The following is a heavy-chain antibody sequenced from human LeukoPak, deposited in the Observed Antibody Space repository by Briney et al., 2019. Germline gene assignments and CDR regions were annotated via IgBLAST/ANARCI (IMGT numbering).Heavy chain of an antibody. CDR1: GFTFSSYA. Sequence: GGSLRLSCAASGFTFSSYAMSWVRQAPGKGLEWVSAIGGSGGSTYVADSVKGRFTVSRDNSKNTLYLQMNSLRADDTAVYYCAKDRPTVYSSSWLHFLDSWGQGTLVTVSS. CDR2: IGGSGGST. V-gene: IGHV3-23*01. CDR3: AKDRPTVYSSSWLHFLDS. D-gene: IGHD6-13*01. J-gene: IGHJ4*02.